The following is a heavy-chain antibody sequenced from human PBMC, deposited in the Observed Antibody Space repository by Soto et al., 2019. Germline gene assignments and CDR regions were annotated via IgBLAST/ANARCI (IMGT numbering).Heavy chain of an antibody. D-gene: IGHD6-6*01. J-gene: IGHJ4*02. CDR3: ARDRLHTSSSITFDY. CDR2: IYYSGST. V-gene: IGHV4-39*02. CDR1: GGSISSSSYY. Sequence: SETLSLTCTVSGGSISSSSYYWGWIRQPLGKGLEWIGSIYYSGSTYYNPSLKSRVTISVDTSKNQYSLKLSSVTAADTALYYCARDRLHTSSSITFDYWGQGALVTVSS.